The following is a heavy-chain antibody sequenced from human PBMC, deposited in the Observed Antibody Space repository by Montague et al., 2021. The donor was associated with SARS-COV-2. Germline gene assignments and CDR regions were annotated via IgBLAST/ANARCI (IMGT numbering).Heavy chain of an antibody. CDR3: AKGGSFHDFWSGLYRGAFDI. J-gene: IGHJ3*02. Sequence: SLRLSCAASGFTLSSYGMHWVRQAPGKGLEWVAVISYDGSNEYYGDSVKGRFTISRDNSKKTVYLEMNSLRADDTAVYYCAKGGSFHDFWSGLYRGAFDIWGQGTMVTVSS. V-gene: IGHV3-30*18. CDR1: GFTLSSYG. CDR2: ISYDGSNE. D-gene: IGHD3-3*01.